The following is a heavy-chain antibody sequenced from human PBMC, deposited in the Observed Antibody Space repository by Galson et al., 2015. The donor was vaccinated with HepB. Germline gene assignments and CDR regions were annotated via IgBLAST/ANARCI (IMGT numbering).Heavy chain of an antibody. D-gene: IGHD3-22*01. J-gene: IGHJ4*02. V-gene: IGHV2-5*02. CDR2: IYWDDDK. Sequence: PALVKPTQTLTVTCSFSGFSLSTRGVGVGWIRQPPGKALEWLGLIYWDDDKRYSPSLKSRLTITKDTSKNQVVLTMTNVDPVDTATYFCGHIDNGYSRSGGDSWGQGTLVTVSS. CDR1: GFSLSTRGVG. CDR3: GHIDNGYSRSGGDS.